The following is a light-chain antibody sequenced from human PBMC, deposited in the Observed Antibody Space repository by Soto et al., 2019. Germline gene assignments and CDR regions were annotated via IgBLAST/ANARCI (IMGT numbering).Light chain of an antibody. Sequence: EIVLTQSPATLSLSPGERATLSCRASQSVSSYLAWYQQKPGQATRLLIYDAYNRATGIPARFSGSGAGTDFTLTIISLETEDFAVYYCQQRSNWPPMYTFGQGTKLEIK. J-gene: IGKJ2*01. CDR3: QQRSNWPPMYT. CDR1: QSVSSY. V-gene: IGKV3-11*01. CDR2: DAY.